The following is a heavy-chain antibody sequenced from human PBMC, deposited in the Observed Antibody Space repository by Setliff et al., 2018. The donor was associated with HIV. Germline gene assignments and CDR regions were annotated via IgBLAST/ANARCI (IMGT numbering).Heavy chain of an antibody. D-gene: IGHD6-13*01. CDR2: IYTSGST. CDR3: AGSLAAAGPARYYFDY. Sequence: PSETLSLTCTVSGDSISSGDYYWSWIRQPAGKGLEWIGRIYTSGSTNYNPSLKSRVTMSVDTSENQFSLKLSSVTAADTAVYYCAGSLAAAGPARYYFDYWGQGTLVTVSS. CDR1: GDSISSGDYY. V-gene: IGHV4-61*02. J-gene: IGHJ4*02.